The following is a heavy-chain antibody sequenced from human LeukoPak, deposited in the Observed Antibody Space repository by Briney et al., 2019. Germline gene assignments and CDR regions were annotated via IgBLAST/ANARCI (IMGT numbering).Heavy chain of an antibody. J-gene: IGHJ1*01. Sequence: PSETLSLTCTVSGGSISSYYWSWIRQPPGKGLEWIGYRYYSGSTNYNPTLISRVTISVDTSKNQFSLKLSSVTAADTAVYYCARHRYIAAALEYFQHWGQGTLVTVSS. CDR3: ARHRYIAAALEYFQH. V-gene: IGHV4-59*08. D-gene: IGHD6-13*01. CDR2: RYYSGST. CDR1: GGSISSYY.